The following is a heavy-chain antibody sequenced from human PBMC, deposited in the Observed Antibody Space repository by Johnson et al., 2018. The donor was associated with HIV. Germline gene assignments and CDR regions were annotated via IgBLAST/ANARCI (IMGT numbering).Heavy chain of an antibody. CDR2: IYSGGST. V-gene: IGHV3-53*01. Sequence: VQLVESGGGLVQPGGSLRLSCAASGFTVSSNYMSWVRQAPGKGLEWVSVIYSGGSTYYADSVKGRFTISRDNSKNTLDLQMNSLRAEDTAVYYCVSAAQGSGWPPGACDIWGQGTMVTVSS. CDR1: GFTVSSNY. D-gene: IGHD6-19*01. J-gene: IGHJ3*02. CDR3: VSAAQGSGWPPGACDI.